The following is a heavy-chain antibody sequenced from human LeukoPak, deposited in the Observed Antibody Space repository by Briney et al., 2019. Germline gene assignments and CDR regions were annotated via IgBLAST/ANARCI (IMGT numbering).Heavy chain of an antibody. D-gene: IGHD6-6*01. CDR2: INHSGNT. V-gene: IGHV4-34*01. CDR3: ARRAARPRGGYIDY. J-gene: IGHJ4*02. CDR1: GGSFSGSY. Sequence: PSETLSLTCAVYGGSFSGSYWSWIRQPPGKGLEWIGEINHSGNTNYNPSLKSRVTISVDTSKNQFSLKLSSVTAADTAVYSCARRAARPRGGYIDYWGQGTLVTVSS.